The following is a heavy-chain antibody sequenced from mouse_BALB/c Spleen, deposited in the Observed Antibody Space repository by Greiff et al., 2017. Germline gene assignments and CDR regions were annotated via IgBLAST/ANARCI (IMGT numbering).Heavy chain of an antibody. D-gene: IGHD2-1*01. CDR1: GDSITSGY. Sequence: EVKLQESGPSLVKPSQTLSLTCSVTGDSITSGYWNWIRKFPGKKLEYMGYISYSGSTYYNPSLKSRISITRDTSKNQYYLQLNSVTTEDTATYYCARSGYYGNYEWYFDVWGAGTTVTVSS. V-gene: IGHV3-8*02. CDR3: ARSGYYGNYEWYFDV. CDR2: ISYSGST. J-gene: IGHJ1*01.